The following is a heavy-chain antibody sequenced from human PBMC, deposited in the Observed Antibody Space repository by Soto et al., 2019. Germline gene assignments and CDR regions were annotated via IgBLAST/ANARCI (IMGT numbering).Heavy chain of an antibody. CDR2: ISAYNGNT. CDR1: GYTFTSYG. J-gene: IGHJ5*02. D-gene: IGHD3-3*01. Sequence: GASVKVSCKASGYTFTSYGISWVRQAPGQGLEWMGWISAYNGNTNYAQKLQGRVTMTTDTSTSTAYMELRSLRSDDTAVYYCARGVSTIFGVAYYNWFDPWGQGTLVTVSS. V-gene: IGHV1-18*01. CDR3: ARGVSTIFGVAYYNWFDP.